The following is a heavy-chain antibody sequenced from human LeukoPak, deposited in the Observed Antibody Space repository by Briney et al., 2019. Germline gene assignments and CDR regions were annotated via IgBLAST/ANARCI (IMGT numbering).Heavy chain of an antibody. CDR2: ISSGGRTL. Sequence: GGSLRLSCAASGFTFSDYYMSWIRQAPGKGLEWVSYISSGGRTLYYADSVKGRFTISRDDSKNTLYVQMNSLRAEDTAVYYCAKVRTGHYFDYWGQGTLVTVSS. CDR3: AKVRTGHYFDY. D-gene: IGHD3/OR15-3a*01. V-gene: IGHV3-11*01. J-gene: IGHJ4*02. CDR1: GFTFSDYY.